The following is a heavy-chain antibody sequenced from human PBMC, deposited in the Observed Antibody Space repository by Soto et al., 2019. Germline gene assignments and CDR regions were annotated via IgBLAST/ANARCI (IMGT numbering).Heavy chain of an antibody. Sequence: PGGSLRLSCAASGFTFSSVSMSWVRQAPGRGLEWVSSMYPRGGNTFYADSAKGRFTISRDNSKNTVYLQMNSLRAEDTAVYYCAKDRLSDSGWDIDYWGQGTLATVSS. CDR2: MYPRGGNT. CDR3: AKDRLSDSGWDIDY. V-gene: IGHV3-23*01. CDR1: GFTFSSVS. D-gene: IGHD1-26*01. J-gene: IGHJ4*02.